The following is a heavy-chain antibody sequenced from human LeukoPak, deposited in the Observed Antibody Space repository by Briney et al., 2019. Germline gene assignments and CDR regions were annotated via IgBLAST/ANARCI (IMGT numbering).Heavy chain of an antibody. Sequence: GRSLRLSCVASGFIFSSYAMHWVRQAPGKGLEWAAVISYDGNNKYYADSVKGRFTISRDNSKNTLYLQMNSLRAEDTALYYCAKDIGSGYYALDYWGQGTLVTVSS. CDR2: ISYDGNNK. CDR3: AKDIGSGYYALDY. J-gene: IGHJ4*02. D-gene: IGHD3-3*01. V-gene: IGHV3-30*04. CDR1: GFIFSSYA.